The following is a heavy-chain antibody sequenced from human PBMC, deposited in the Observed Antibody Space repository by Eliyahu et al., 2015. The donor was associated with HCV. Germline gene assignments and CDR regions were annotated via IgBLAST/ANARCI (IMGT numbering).Heavy chain of an antibody. CDR2: IFPSDSDT. Sequence: DVQLVQSGAEVKKPGESLKXXCKGSGYRFTSYWLVWVRQMPGKGLEWMGIIFPSDSDTRYSPSFQGQVTISVDKSINTAYLQWSSLKASDTAVYYCAKHHDSTVLDAFDIWGEGTSVTVSS. CDR3: AKHHDSTVLDAFDI. D-gene: IGHD2-8*02. J-gene: IGHJ3*02. CDR1: GYRFTSYW. V-gene: IGHV5-51*01.